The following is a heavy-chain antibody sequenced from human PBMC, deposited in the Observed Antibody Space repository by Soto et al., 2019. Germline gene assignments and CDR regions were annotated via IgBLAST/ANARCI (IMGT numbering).Heavy chain of an antibody. J-gene: IGHJ6*02. Sequence: GGSLRLSCAASGFTFSSYAMSWVRQAPGKGLEWVSAISGSGGSTYYADSVKGRFTISRDNSKNTLYLQMNSLRAEDTAVYYCAKGGAVVPTYSDYYYGMDVWGQGTTVTVSS. V-gene: IGHV3-23*01. CDR2: ISGSGGST. CDR1: GFTFSSYA. CDR3: AKGGAVVPTYSDYYYGMDV. D-gene: IGHD2-21*01.